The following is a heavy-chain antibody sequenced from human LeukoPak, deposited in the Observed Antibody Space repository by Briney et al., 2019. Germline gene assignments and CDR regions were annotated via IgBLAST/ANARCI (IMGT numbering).Heavy chain of an antibody. CDR3: AKKGYCSGGSCYSEAPFDY. J-gene: IGHJ4*02. D-gene: IGHD2-15*01. V-gene: IGHV3-23*01. CDR1: GFTFSSYA. Sequence: PGGSLRLSCAASGFTFSSYAMSWVRQAPGKGLEWVSAISGSGGSTYYADFVKGRFTISRDNSKNTLYLQMNSLRAEDTAVYYCAKKGYCSGGSCYSEAPFDYWGQGTLVTVSS. CDR2: ISGSGGST.